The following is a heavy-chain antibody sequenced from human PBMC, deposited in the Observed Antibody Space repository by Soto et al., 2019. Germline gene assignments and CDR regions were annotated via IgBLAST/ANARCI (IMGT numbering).Heavy chain of an antibody. CDR1: CGSISSYY. V-gene: IGHV4-59*01. J-gene: IGHJ4*02. CDR3: ARDNLIGGGLVTDY. CDR2: IYYSGST. D-gene: IGHD2-21*02. Sequence: SETLSLTCTVSCGSISSYYWSWIRQPPGKGLEWIGYIYYSGSTNYNPSLKSRVTISVDTSKNQFSLKLSSVTAADTAVYYCARDNLIGGGLVTDYWGQGTLVTVSS.